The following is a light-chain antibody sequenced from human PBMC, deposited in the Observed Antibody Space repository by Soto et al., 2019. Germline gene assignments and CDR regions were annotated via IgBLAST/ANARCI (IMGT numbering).Light chain of an antibody. Sequence: IVMKQCAASLSVSPVQIHTLPCMPSPSVTNFLAWYQQKPGQAPRLLIYGASSRATGIPDRFSGSGSGTDFTLTISILEPEDFAVYYCQQLGDSPPITFGQGTQLENK. CDR1: PSVTNF. J-gene: IGKJ5*01. CDR2: GAS. V-gene: IGKV3-20*01. CDR3: QQLGDSPPIT.